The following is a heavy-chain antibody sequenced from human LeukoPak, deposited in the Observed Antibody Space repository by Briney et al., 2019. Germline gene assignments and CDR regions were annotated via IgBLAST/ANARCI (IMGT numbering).Heavy chain of an antibody. CDR2: INHSGST. V-gene: IGHV4-34*01. CDR3: ARGTGYNWNYPYYFDY. J-gene: IGHJ4*02. Sequence: SETLSLTCAVYGGSFSGYYWSWIRQPPGKGLEWIGEINHSGSTNYNPSLKSRVTISVATSKNQFSLKLSSVTAADTAVYYCARGTGYNWNYPYYFDYWGQGTLVTVSS. D-gene: IGHD1-7*01. CDR1: GGSFSGYY.